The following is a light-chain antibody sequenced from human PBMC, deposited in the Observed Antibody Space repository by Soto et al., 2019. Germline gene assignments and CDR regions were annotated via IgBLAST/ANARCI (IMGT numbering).Light chain of an antibody. CDR1: QSVTTR. J-gene: IGKJ5*01. CDR2: GAS. V-gene: IGKV3-11*01. CDR3: HQRQYWPPIT. Sequence: IVLTQSPGTLSLSPGDRVTLSCRASQSVTTRLAWYQHKPCQAPTLLMSGASNRASGVPVRFSGSGSGTDFTPTISSLEPQDFAVYYCHQRQYWPPITGGQGTRREIK.